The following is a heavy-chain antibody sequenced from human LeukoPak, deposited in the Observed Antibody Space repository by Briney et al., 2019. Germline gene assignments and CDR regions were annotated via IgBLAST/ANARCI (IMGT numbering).Heavy chain of an antibody. Sequence: PSETLSLTCTVSGGSISSGDYYWSWIRQPPGKRLEWIGYIYYSGSTNYNPSLKSRVTISVDTSKNEFSLKLSSVTAADTAVYYCAKIPRDTVTTYYFDYWGQGTLVTVSS. CDR2: IYYSGST. J-gene: IGHJ4*02. CDR1: GGSISSGDYY. V-gene: IGHV4-61*08. CDR3: AKIPRDTVTTYYFDY. D-gene: IGHD4-17*01.